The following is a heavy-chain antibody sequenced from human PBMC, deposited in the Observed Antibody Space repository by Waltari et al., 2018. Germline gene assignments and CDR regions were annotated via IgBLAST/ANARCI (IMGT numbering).Heavy chain of an antibody. Sequence: QVQLQESGPGLVKPSETLSLTCTASGGSISSYYWSWIRQPPGKGLEWIGYIYYSGSTNYNPSLKSRVTISVDTSKNQFSLKLSSVTAADTAVYYCARDSSGWTFGLDYWGQGTLVTVSS. CDR1: GGSISSYY. J-gene: IGHJ4*02. D-gene: IGHD6-19*01. CDR3: ARDSSGWTFGLDY. V-gene: IGHV4-59*01. CDR2: IYYSGST.